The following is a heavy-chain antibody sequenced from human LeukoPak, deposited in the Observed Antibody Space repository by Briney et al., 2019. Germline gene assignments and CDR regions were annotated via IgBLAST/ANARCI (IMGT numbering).Heavy chain of an antibody. J-gene: IGHJ4*02. Sequence: GGSLSLSCAVSGFAFASEAMSWVRQSPARGLEWVASISPGGGTTYYADYVKGRFTISRDNSKNSLFVQMNSLRAEDTAVYYCAKGASPGIAAAGAGFLFDYWGQGTLVTVSS. CDR1: GFAFASEA. V-gene: IGHV3-23*01. CDR2: ISPGGGTT. D-gene: IGHD6-13*01. CDR3: AKGASPGIAAAGAGFLFDY.